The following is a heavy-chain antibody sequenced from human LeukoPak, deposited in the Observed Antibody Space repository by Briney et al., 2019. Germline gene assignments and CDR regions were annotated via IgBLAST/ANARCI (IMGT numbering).Heavy chain of an antibody. CDR1: GGSISSHY. J-gene: IGHJ3*02. Sequence: PSETLSLTCTVSGGSISSHYWSWIRQPPGKGLEWIGYIYYSGSTNYNPSLKSRVTISVDTSKNQFSLKLSSVTAADTAVYYCAIVVVDAFDIWGQGTMVTVSS. CDR3: AIVVVDAFDI. D-gene: IGHD2-15*01. V-gene: IGHV4-59*11. CDR2: IYYSGST.